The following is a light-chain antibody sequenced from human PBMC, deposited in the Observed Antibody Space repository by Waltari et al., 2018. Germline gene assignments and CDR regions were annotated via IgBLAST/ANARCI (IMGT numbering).Light chain of an antibody. V-gene: IGLV2-14*01. Sequence: QSALTQPASVSGSPGQSITISRTGTNSDGGGCNYVSWYQQHPGKAPKLVIYEVTHRPSGASYRFSGSKSGNTASLTISGLQAEDEADYYCCSYANSRTVIFGGGTKLTVL. CDR1: NSDGGGCNY. J-gene: IGLJ2*01. CDR3: CSYANSRTVI. CDR2: EVT.